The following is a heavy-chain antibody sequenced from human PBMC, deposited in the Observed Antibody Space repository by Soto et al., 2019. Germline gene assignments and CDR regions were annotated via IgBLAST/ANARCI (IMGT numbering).Heavy chain of an antibody. CDR3: ARRGYSSSWYYYYYYGMDV. J-gene: IGHJ6*02. D-gene: IGHD6-13*01. V-gene: IGHV1-8*01. CDR2: MNPNSGNT. Sequence: ASVKVSCKASGYTFTSYDINWVRQATGQGLEWMGWMNPNSGNTGYAQKFQGRVTMTRNTSISTAYMELSSLRSEDTAVYYCARRGYSSSWYYYYYYGMDVWGQGITVTVSS. CDR1: GYTFTSYD.